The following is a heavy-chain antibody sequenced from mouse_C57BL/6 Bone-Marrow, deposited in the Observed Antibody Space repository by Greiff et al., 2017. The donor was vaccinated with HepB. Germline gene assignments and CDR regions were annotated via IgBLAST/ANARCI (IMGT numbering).Heavy chain of an antibody. CDR1: GYSITSGYY. J-gene: IGHJ1*03. CDR2: ISYDGSN. V-gene: IGHV3-6*01. D-gene: IGHD2-10*01. Sequence: EVQLQQSGPGLVKPSQSLSLTCSVTGYSITSGYYWNWIRQFPGNKLEWMGYISYDGSNNYNPSLKNRISITRDTSKNQFFLKLNSVTTEDTATYYCAREWAYYRYFDVWGTGTTVTVSS. CDR3: AREWAYYRYFDV.